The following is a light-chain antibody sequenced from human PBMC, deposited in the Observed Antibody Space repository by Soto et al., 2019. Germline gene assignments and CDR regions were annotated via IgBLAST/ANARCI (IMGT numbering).Light chain of an antibody. V-gene: IGKV3-20*01. Sequence: EIVLTQSPGTVSLSPGERATLSCRASQSVSSNYLAWYQQKPGQAPRLLIYAASSRANGIPDRFSGSGSGTDFPLTISRLEPEDFAVYYCQQYGRTLWTFGQGTKGEIK. CDR2: AAS. CDR3: QQYGRTLWT. CDR1: QSVSSNY. J-gene: IGKJ1*01.